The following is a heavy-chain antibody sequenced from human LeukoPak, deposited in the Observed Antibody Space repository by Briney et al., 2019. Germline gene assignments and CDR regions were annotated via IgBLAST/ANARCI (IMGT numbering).Heavy chain of an antibody. CDR2: IKPDGNEK. CDR1: GFIFSIYW. J-gene: IGHJ4*02. V-gene: IGHV3-7*01. CDR3: TRDGRWEKTPSC. D-gene: IGHD2-2*01. Sequence: GGSLRLSCAASGFIFSIYWMSWVRQAPGKGLEWVANIKPDGNEKYYVDSVKGRFTISRDNAKNSLFLQMNSLRAEDTAVYYCTRDGRWEKTPSCWGQGTLVTVSS.